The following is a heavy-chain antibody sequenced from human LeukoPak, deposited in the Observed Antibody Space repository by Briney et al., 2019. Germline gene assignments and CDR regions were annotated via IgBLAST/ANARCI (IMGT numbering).Heavy chain of an antibody. J-gene: IGHJ5*02. CDR3: ARASPLQVVVPEFDP. CDR1: GYTFTGYY. D-gene: IGHD2-2*01. CDR2: INPNSGGT. Sequence: GASVKVSCKASGYTFTGYYMHWVRQAPGQGLEWMGWINPNSGGTNYAQKFQGRVTMTRDTSISTAYMELSRLRSDDTAVYYCARASPLQVVVPEFDPWGQGTLVTVSS. V-gene: IGHV1-2*02.